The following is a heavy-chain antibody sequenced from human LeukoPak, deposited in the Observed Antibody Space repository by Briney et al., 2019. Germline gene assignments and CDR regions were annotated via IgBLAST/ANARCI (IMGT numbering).Heavy chain of an antibody. V-gene: IGHV1-69*04. J-gene: IGHJ4*02. D-gene: IGHD3-22*01. Sequence: SVKVSCKASGGTFSSYAISWVRQAPGQGLEWMGRIIPILGIANYAQKFQGRVTITADKSTSTAYMELSRLRSDDTAVYYCASYDSSGYSHFDYWGQGTLVTVSS. CDR1: GGTFSSYA. CDR3: ASYDSSGYSHFDY. CDR2: IIPILGIA.